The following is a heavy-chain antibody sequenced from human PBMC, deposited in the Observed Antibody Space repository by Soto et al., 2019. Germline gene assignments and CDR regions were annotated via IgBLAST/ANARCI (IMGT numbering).Heavy chain of an antibody. CDR1: GGSISSGGYY. CDR3: ATGGDYLPQFDY. CDR2: IYYSGST. J-gene: IGHJ4*02. D-gene: IGHD2-21*02. Sequence: SETLSLTCTVSGGSISSGGYYWSWIRQHPGKGLEWIGYIYYSGSTYYNPSLKSRVTISVDTSKNQFSLKLSSVTAADTAVYYCATGGDYLPQFDYWGQGTLVTVSS. V-gene: IGHV4-31*03.